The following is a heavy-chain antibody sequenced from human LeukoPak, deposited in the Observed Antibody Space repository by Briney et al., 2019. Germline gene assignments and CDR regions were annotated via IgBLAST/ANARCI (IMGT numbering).Heavy chain of an antibody. D-gene: IGHD3-22*01. Sequence: SCPTLSNTTHTLTLTCTFSGFSLTSSGVGVGWIRQPPGKALEWLALINWDDEKVYSPSLQSRLSITKDTSKNQVVLTMTNVDPVDTATYYCAHRRDSSGYRYRLWFAPWGQ. CDR1: GFSLTSSGVG. CDR2: INWDDEK. V-gene: IGHV2-5*02. J-gene: IGHJ5*02. CDR3: AHRRDSSGYRYRLWFAP.